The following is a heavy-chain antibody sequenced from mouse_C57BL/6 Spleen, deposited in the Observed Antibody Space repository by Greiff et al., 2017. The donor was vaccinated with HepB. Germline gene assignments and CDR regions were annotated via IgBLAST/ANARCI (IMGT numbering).Heavy chain of an antibody. CDR1: GYTFTSYW. D-gene: IGHD1-1*01. CDR3: ARYYGSRPYYAMDY. Sequence: VQLQQSGAELVMPGASVKLSCKASGYTFTSYWMHWVKQRPGQGLEWIGEIDPSDSYTNYNQKFKGKSTLTVDKSSSTAYMQLSSLTSEDSAVYYCARYYGSRPYYAMDYWGQGTSVTVSS. J-gene: IGHJ4*01. V-gene: IGHV1-69*01. CDR2: IDPSDSYT.